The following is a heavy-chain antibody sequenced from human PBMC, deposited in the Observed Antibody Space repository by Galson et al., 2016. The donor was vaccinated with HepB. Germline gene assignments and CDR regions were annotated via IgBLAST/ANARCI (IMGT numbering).Heavy chain of an antibody. CDR1: GFTFSSYW. D-gene: IGHD2-8*02. J-gene: IGHJ4*02. Sequence: SLRLSCAVSGFTFSSYWMYWVRQAPGKGLDWVAVIWNDGSNKYYSDSVKGRFTISRDDFKNTVYLEMNSLSVEDTALYYCAKDYCTGFNCYVDGHYFDYWGQGVLVTVSS. CDR3: AKDYCTGFNCYVDGHYFDY. V-gene: IGHV3-33*06. CDR2: IWNDGSNK.